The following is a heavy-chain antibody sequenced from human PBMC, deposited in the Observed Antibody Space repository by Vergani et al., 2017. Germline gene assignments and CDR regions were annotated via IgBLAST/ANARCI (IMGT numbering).Heavy chain of an antibody. Sequence: QVQLVESGGGVVQPGGSLRLSCAASGFTFSSYGMHWVRQAPGKGLEWVAFIRYDGSNKYYADSVKGRFTISRDNSKNTLYLQMNSLRAEDTVVYYCAREAAAGTVFDYWGQGTLVTVSS. CDR1: GFTFSSYG. D-gene: IGHD6-13*01. V-gene: IGHV3-30*02. J-gene: IGHJ4*02. CDR2: IRYDGSNK. CDR3: AREAAAGTVFDY.